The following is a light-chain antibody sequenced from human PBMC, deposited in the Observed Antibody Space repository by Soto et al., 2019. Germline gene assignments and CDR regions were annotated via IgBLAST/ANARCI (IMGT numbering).Light chain of an antibody. V-gene: IGLV1-51*01. CDR2: DNN. Sequence: QSVLTQPPSVSAAPGQRVTISCSGSSSNIGNSYVSWYQQLPGTSPKLLIYDNNKRPSGIPDRFSGSKSGTSATLGITGLQTGDEADDYCGTWESSLSAGWVFGGGTKLTVL. CDR3: GTWESSLSAGWV. CDR1: SSNIGNSY. J-gene: IGLJ3*02.